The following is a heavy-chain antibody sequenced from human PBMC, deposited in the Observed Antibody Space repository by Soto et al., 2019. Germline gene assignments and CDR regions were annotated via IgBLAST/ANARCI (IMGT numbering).Heavy chain of an antibody. CDR1: GFTFNNYA. J-gene: IGHJ4*02. CDR2: ISGGGDTT. Sequence: EVQLLESGGGLVQPGGSLRLSCAASGFTFNNYAMTWVRQAPGKGLAWVSAISGGGDTTSYADSVKGRFTVSRDGSQNTLYLQRSSLRAEDTALYYCAKGRGGSGSLTPRVDFWGQGTLVTVSS. CDR3: AKGRGGSGSLTPRVDF. D-gene: IGHD3-10*01. V-gene: IGHV3-23*01.